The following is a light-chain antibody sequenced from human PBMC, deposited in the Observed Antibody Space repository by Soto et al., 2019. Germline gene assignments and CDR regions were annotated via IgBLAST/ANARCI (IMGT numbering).Light chain of an antibody. J-gene: IGKJ4*01. Sequence: DIQLTQSPSFLSASVGARVTITCRASQGIKNYLAWYHQKPRKAPNLLISAASTLQSGVPSRFSGGGSGTEFTITISSLQPEDFATYYCQQLNTYPLTFGGGTKVDIK. V-gene: IGKV1-9*01. CDR1: QGIKNY. CDR2: AAS. CDR3: QQLNTYPLT.